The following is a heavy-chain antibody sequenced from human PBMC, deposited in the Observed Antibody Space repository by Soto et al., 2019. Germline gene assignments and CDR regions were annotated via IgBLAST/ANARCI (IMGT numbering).Heavy chain of an antibody. CDR1: CFSPTTHPKG. CDR2: IYWDDDK. CDR3: AHRLGGFTWNDGYLDY. J-gene: IGHJ4*02. D-gene: IGHD1-1*01. V-gene: IGHV2-5*02. Sequence: PPQTPPPPWPLSCFSPTTHPKGAGWVRQPPGRALEWLAVIYWDDDKRYNPSLRSRLTITKDTSKRQVVLTMTYMEPADTATYYCAHRLGGFTWNDGYLDYWGQGTLVTVSS.